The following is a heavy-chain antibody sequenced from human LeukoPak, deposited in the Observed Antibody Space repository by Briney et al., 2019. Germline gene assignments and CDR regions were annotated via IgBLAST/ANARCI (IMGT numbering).Heavy chain of an antibody. Sequence: PGGSLRLSCAASGFTFSDYYMSWIRQAPGKGLEWVSYISSSGSTIYYADSVKGRFTISRDNAKDSLYLQMNSLRAEDTAVYYCARDPPLVSGPVYYYYYMGVWGKGTTVTVSS. D-gene: IGHD5/OR15-5a*01. V-gene: IGHV3-11*04. CDR1: GFTFSDYY. CDR2: ISSSGSTI. J-gene: IGHJ6*03. CDR3: ARDPPLVSGPVYYYYYMGV.